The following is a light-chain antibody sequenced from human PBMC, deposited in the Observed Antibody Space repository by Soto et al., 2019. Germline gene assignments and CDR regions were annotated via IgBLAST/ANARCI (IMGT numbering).Light chain of an antibody. CDR3: SSYTSSSTLDVL. V-gene: IGLV2-14*01. Sequence: QSALTQPASVSGSPGQSITISCTGTSSGVGGYNFVSWYQQHPGKAPKLMIYDVGNRPSGVSNRFSGSKSGNTASLTISGLQAEDEADYYCSSYTSSSTLDVLFGGGTKLTVL. J-gene: IGLJ2*01. CDR2: DVG. CDR1: SSGVGGYNF.